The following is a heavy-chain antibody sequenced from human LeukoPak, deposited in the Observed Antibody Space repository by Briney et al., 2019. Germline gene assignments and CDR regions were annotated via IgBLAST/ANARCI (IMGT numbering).Heavy chain of an antibody. Sequence: SETLSLTCTVSGGSISSYYWSWIRQPPGKGLEWIGYIYYSGSTNYNPSLKSRVTISVDTSKNQFSLKLTSVTAADTAVYYCARGPYKYDGSGAFDIWGQGTMVTVSS. CDR1: GGSISSYY. CDR2: IYYSGST. V-gene: IGHV4-59*08. D-gene: IGHD3-22*01. CDR3: ARGPYKYDGSGAFDI. J-gene: IGHJ3*02.